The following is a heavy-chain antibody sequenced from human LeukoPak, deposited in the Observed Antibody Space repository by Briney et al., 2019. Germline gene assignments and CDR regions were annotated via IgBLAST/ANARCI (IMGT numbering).Heavy chain of an antibody. CDR3: AKEVGAYDYLDY. V-gene: IGHV3-30*04. J-gene: IGHJ4*02. D-gene: IGHD1-26*01. CDR1: GFTFSSYA. CDR2: ISYDGSNK. Sequence: PGGSLRLSCAASGFTFSSYAMHWVRQAPGKGLEWVAVISYDGSNKYYADSVKGRFTISRDNSKNTLYLQMNSLRAEDTAVYYCAKEVGAYDYLDYWGQGTLVTVSS.